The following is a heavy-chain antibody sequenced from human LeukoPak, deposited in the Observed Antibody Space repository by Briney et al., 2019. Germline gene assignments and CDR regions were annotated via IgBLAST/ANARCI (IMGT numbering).Heavy chain of an antibody. J-gene: IGHJ6*03. CDR3: ARDRSSRDGYNGNYYYYYMDV. CDR1: CGSISSYY. CDR2: IYYSGST. V-gene: IGHV4-59*01. D-gene: IGHD5-24*01. Sequence: SGTLSLTCTVSCGSISSYYWSWIRQPPGKGLEWIGYIYYSGSTNYNPSLKSRVTISVDTSKNQFSLKLSSVTAADTAVYYCARDRSSRDGYNGNYYYYYMDVWGKGTTVTVSS.